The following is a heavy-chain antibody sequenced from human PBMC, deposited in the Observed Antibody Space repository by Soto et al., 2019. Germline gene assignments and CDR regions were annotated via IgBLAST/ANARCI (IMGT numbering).Heavy chain of an antibody. V-gene: IGHV5-10-1*01. CDR3: ARDLGYSSNYYGMDV. CDR1: GYSXTSYC. CDR2: IDPSDSYT. D-gene: IGHD6-13*01. Sequence: PGESLKISCKGSGYSXTSYCISWVLQMHGKGLEWMGRIDPSDSYTNYSPSFQGHVTISADKSISTAYLQWSSLKASDTAMYYCARDLGYSSNYYGMDVWGQGTTVTVSS. J-gene: IGHJ6*02.